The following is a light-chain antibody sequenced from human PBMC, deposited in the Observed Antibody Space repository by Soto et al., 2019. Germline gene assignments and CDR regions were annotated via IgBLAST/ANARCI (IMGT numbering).Light chain of an antibody. J-gene: IGKJ1*01. CDR1: QSIRSW. Sequence: DIQMTQSPSTLSASVGDRVTITCRASQSIRSWLAWYQQKPGKAPKLLIYKASSLETGVPLRFSGSGSGTEFTLTISSLQPDDFATYYCQQYMSYSFGQGTKVDSK. V-gene: IGKV1-5*03. CDR3: QQYMSYS. CDR2: KAS.